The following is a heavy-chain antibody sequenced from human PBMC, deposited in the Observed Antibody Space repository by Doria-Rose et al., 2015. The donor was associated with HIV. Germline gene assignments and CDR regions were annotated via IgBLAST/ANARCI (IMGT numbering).Heavy chain of an antibody. V-gene: IGHV2-26*01. D-gene: IGHD6-13*01. CDR1: GVSLSSPGMG. CDR2: IFSDDER. CDR3: ARIKSSRWYHKYYFDF. J-gene: IGHJ4*02. Sequence: QVTLKESGPVLVKPTETLTLTCTVSGVSLSSPGMGVSWIRQPPGKALEWLANIFSDDERSYITSLKSRITISRGTSKSQVVLTMTDMDPVDTATYYCARIKSSRWYHKYYFDFWGQGTLVIVSA.